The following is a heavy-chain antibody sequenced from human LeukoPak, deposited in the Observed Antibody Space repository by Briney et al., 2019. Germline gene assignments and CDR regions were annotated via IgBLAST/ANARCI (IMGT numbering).Heavy chain of an antibody. CDR3: ASGVLATNFDY. D-gene: IGHD5-24*01. J-gene: IGHJ4*02. CDR2: IYTSGST. V-gene: IGHV4-61*02. CDR1: GGSISSGSYY. Sequence: PSETLSLTCTVSGGSISSGSYYWSWIRQPAGKGLEWIGRIYTSGSTNYNPSLKSRVTISVDTSKNQSSLKLSSVTAADTAVYYCASGVLATNFDYWGQGTLVTVSS.